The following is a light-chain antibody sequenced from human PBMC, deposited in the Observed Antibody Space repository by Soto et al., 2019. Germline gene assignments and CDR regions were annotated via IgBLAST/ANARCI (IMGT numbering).Light chain of an antibody. CDR2: DVS. CDR1: SSDVGGYNF. J-gene: IGLJ1*01. CDR3: SSYTSRNTLV. V-gene: IGLV2-14*01. Sequence: SALTQPASVSGSPGQSITISCIETSSDVGGYNFVSWYQQHPGKAPKLMIYDVSNRPSGVSHRVSGSKSGNTAALTISGLHDEYVAAYYCSSYTSRNTLVFGTGTKVTVL.